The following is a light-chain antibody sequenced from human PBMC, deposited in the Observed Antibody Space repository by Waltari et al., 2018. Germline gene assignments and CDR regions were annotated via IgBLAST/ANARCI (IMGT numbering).Light chain of an antibody. CDR2: DAS. J-gene: IGKJ1*01. V-gene: IGKV3-11*01. CDR1: QSVSSS. Sequence: IVLTQSPATLSLSPGEIATLSCRASQSVSSSLAWYQHKPGQAPRLLIYDASISVTGIPARFSGSGSGTDFTLTISSLEPEDFAVYYCQQRSKWPWAFGQGTKVEIK. CDR3: QQRSKWPWA.